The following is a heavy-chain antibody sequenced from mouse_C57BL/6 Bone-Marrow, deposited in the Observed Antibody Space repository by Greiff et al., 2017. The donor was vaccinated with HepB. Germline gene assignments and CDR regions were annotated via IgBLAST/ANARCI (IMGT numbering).Heavy chain of an antibody. V-gene: IGHV1-64*01. J-gene: IGHJ3*01. CDR3: ERDAWLLRGVAY. D-gene: IGHD2-3*01. Sequence: VQLQQPGAELVKPGASVKLSCKASGYTFTSYWMHWVKQRPGQGLEWIGMIHPNSGSTNYNEKFKSKATLTVDKSSSTAYMQLSSLTSEDSAVYYCERDAWLLRGVAYWGQGTLVTVSA. CDR1: GYTFTSYW. CDR2: IHPNSGST.